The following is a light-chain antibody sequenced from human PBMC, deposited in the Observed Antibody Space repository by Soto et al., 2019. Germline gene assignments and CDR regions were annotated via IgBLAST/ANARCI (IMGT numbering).Light chain of an antibody. CDR3: QSFDKYLSAVV. Sequence: QSVLTQPPSVSGAPGERVTISCTGSSSDIGAGYRVRWYQQVPGTAPKLLIYDNTNRPSGVSVRFSGSKSGTSASLAISGLQAEDGADYYCQSFDKYLSAVVFSGGTKLTVL. V-gene: IGLV1-40*01. CDR2: DNT. J-gene: IGLJ2*01. CDR1: SSDIGAGYR.